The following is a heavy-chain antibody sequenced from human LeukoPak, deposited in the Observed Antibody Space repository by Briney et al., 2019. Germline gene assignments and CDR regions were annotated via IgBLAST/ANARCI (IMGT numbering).Heavy chain of an antibody. V-gene: IGHV1-24*01. CDR2: FDPEDGET. J-gene: IGHJ3*02. D-gene: IGHD5-12*01. Sequence: ASVKVSCKVSGYTLTELSMHWVRQAPGKGLEWMGGFDPEDGETIYAQKFQDRVTMTEDTSTDTAYMELSSLRSEDTAVYYCARAGDIVATMSNAFDIWGQGTMVTVSS. CDR1: GYTLTELS. CDR3: ARAGDIVATMSNAFDI.